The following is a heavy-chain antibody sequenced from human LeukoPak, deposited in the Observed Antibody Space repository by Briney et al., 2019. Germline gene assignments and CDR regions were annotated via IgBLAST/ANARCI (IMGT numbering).Heavy chain of an antibody. CDR1: GGSISSHY. D-gene: IGHD3-3*01. CDR2: IYYSGST. CDR3: ARARGDYDFWSPPHYYYYMDV. V-gene: IGHV4-59*11. Sequence: SSETLSLTCTVSGGSISSHYWSWIRQPPGKGLEWIGYIYYSGSTNYNPSLKSRVTISVDTSKNQFSLKLSSVTAADTAVYYCARARGDYDFWSPPHYYYYMDVWGKGTTVTVSS. J-gene: IGHJ6*03.